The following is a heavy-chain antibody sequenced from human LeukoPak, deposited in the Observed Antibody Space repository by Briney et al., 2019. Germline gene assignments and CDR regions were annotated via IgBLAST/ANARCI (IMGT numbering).Heavy chain of an antibody. D-gene: IGHD6-13*01. CDR3: ARSDSSSWRDAFDI. V-gene: IGHV1-8*01. Sequence: ASVKVSCKASRYTFTSYDINWVRQATGQGLEWMGWMNPNSGNTGYAQKFQGRVTMTRNTSISTAYMELSSLRSEDTAVYYCARSDSSSWRDAFDIWGQGTMVTVSS. CDR2: MNPNSGNT. J-gene: IGHJ3*02. CDR1: RYTFTSYD.